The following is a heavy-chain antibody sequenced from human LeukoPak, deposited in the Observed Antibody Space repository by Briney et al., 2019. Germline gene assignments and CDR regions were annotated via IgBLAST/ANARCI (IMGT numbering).Heavy chain of an antibody. V-gene: IGHV3-23*01. D-gene: IGHD5/OR15-5a*01. Sequence: GGSLRLSCAASGFTLTTYTIGWIRQVPGKGLEWVSLFTDIGSTTYYEDSVKGRFTISRDSSTSTLYLQMNTLRAEDTAVYYCAKANIVSTIGWYFDLWGRGTLVTVSS. CDR2: FTDIGSTT. CDR1: GFTLTTYT. J-gene: IGHJ2*01. CDR3: AKANIVSTIGWYFDL.